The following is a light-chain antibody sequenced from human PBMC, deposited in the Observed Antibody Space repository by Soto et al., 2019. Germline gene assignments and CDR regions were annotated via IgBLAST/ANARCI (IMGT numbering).Light chain of an antibody. J-gene: IGLJ1*01. CDR2: SND. V-gene: IGLV1-44*01. CDR1: TSNIGSHT. Sequence: QSVLTQPPSASGTPGQRVTISCSGSTSNIGSHTVNWYQQLPGTAPKLLIYSNDQRPSGVPDRISGSKSGTSASLAISGLQSEDEADYYCAAWDASLNGYVFGTGTQLTVL. CDR3: AAWDASLNGYV.